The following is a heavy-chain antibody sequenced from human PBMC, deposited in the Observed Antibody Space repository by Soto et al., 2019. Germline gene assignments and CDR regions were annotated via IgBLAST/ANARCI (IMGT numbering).Heavy chain of an antibody. CDR2: IYHSGST. Sequence: LSLTCAVSGGSISSSNWWSWVRQPPGKGLEWIGEIYHSGSTNYNPSLESRVTISVDKSKNQFSLKLSSVTAADTAVYYCAIILPRRYYFDYWGQGTLVTVSS. J-gene: IGHJ4*02. V-gene: IGHV4-4*02. D-gene: IGHD2-15*01. CDR1: GGSISSSNW. CDR3: AIILPRRYYFDY.